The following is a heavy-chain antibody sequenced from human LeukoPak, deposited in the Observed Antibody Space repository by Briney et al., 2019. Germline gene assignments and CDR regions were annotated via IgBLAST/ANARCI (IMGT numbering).Heavy chain of an antibody. CDR1: GFTFDDYA. Sequence: GGSLRLSCAASGFTFDDYATHWVRQAPGKGLEWVSGIGWNSGGIVYADSVKGRFTISRDNAKNSLYLQMNSLGAEDTALYYCVKVTAAGFVDHWGQGTLVTVSS. J-gene: IGHJ4*02. V-gene: IGHV3-9*01. D-gene: IGHD6-13*01. CDR3: VKVTAAGFVDH. CDR2: IGWNSGGI.